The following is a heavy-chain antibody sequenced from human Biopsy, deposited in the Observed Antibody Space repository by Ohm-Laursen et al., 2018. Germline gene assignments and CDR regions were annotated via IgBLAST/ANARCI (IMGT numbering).Heavy chain of an antibody. V-gene: IGHV1-24*01. CDR1: GYTLTELS. CDR3: ATGFTSGWYHFDY. D-gene: IGHD6-19*01. J-gene: IGHJ4*02. Sequence: ATVKISCKVSGYTLTELSMHWVRQAPGKGLEWLGGFSPEDGKTFYAQKFQGRVTMTEDPSTDTAYMELSSLRSEDTAVYYCATGFTSGWYHFDYWGQGTLVTVSS. CDR2: FSPEDGKT.